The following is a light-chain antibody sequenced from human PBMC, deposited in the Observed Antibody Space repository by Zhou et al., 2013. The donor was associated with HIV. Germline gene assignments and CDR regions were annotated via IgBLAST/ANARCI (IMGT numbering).Light chain of an antibody. CDR3: QQVNTYPLT. CDR2: GAS. V-gene: IGKV1-9*01. J-gene: IGKJ4*01. CDR1: QGSRSH. Sequence: DIQLTQSPSFLSASVGDRVTITCRASQGSRSHVAWYQQKPGRAPKLLIFGASTLHSGVPSRFSGSGSGTEFTLTISSLQPEDFGTFYCQQVNTYPLTFGGGTKVEIK.